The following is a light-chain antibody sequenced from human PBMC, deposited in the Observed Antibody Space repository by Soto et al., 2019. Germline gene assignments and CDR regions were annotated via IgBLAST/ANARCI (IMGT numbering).Light chain of an antibody. CDR3: QQYGRSPFT. J-gene: IGKJ3*01. CDR2: GAS. V-gene: IGKV3-20*01. Sequence: EIVMTQSPATLSVSPGGRATLSCRASQSISDTLAWYQQKPGQAPRLLIYGASSRATGIPGRFSGSGSGTDFTLTISRLEPEDFAVYYCQQYGRSPFTFGPGTKVDIK. CDR1: QSISDT.